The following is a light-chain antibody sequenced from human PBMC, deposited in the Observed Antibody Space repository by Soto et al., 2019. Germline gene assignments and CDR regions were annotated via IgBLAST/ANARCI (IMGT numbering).Light chain of an antibody. Sequence: QSALTQPASVSGSPGQSITISCTGTSSDVGAYNYVSWYQHHPGRAPKLMIYDVIYRPSGVSNRFSGSKSGNTASLTISGLQAEDEADYYFSSYTTSSTLVVFGGGTKLTVL. CDR3: SSYTTSSTLVV. CDR2: DVI. CDR1: SSDVGAYNY. V-gene: IGLV2-14*03. J-gene: IGLJ3*02.